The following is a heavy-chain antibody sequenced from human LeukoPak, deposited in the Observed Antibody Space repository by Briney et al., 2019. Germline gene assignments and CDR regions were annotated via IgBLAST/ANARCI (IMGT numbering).Heavy chain of an antibody. J-gene: IGHJ1*01. Sequence: SVKVSCKASGGTFSSYAIRWLRQAPGQGLEWMGGIIPIFGTANYAQKFQGRVTITTDESTSTAYMELSSLRSEDTAVYYCAREHPDSPLFQHWGQGTLVTVSS. CDR2: IIPIFGTA. CDR3: AREHPDSPLFQH. V-gene: IGHV1-69*05. CDR1: GGTFSSYA. D-gene: IGHD3-22*01.